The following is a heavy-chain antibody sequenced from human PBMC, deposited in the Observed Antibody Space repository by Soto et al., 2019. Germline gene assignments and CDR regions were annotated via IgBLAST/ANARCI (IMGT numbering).Heavy chain of an antibody. CDR2: IYPGGTT. CDR3: HGYGY. D-gene: IGHD5-12*01. J-gene: IGHJ4*02. Sequence: EVQLVESGGGLIQPGGSLRLSCVVSGFTVSSTNYMSWGRQAPGTGLEWVSVIYPGGTTFYTASVKGRFTTSRDNSKHTLYPPRNSLRAEDTAVYYCHGYGYWGQGTLGTVSS. V-gene: IGHV3-53*01. CDR1: GFTVSSTNY.